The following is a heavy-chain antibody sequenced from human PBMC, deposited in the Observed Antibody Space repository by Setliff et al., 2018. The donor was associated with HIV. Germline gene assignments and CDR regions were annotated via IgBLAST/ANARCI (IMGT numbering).Heavy chain of an antibody. Sequence: ETLSLTCAVYGGSFSGYYWSWIRQPPGKGLEWIGEINHSGSTNYNPSLKSRVTISVDTSKNQFSLKLSSVTAADTAVYYCVRELPGGTNGFDTWGQGTPVTVSS. CDR2: INHSGST. CDR3: VRELPGGTNGFDT. D-gene: IGHD1-26*01. J-gene: IGHJ5*02. CDR1: GGSFSGYY. V-gene: IGHV4-34*01.